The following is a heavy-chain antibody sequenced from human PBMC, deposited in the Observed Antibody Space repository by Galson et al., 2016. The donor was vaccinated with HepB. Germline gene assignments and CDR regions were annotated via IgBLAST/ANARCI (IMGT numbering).Heavy chain of an antibody. CDR2: ITSSGSAI. D-gene: IGHD5-18*01. J-gene: IGHJ6*02. Sequence: SLRLSCAASGFTFSNHYMSWIRQAPGQGLEFISRITSSGSAIYYAASVKGRFTISRDNAKNSLYLQMNSLRAEDTAVYYCARDPDTSSKVDVWGQGTTVTASS. CDR3: ARDPDTSSKVDV. CDR1: GFTFSNHY. V-gene: IGHV3-11*01.